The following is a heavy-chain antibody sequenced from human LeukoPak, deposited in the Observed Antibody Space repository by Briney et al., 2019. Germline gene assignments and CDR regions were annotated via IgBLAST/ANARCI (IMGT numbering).Heavy chain of an antibody. D-gene: IGHD5-12*01. Sequence: GGSLRLSCAASEFTFSSYEMNWVRQAPGKGVEEVSYIISSGSTIYYADSVKGRFTISRDNPKNSLYLQMNSLRAEDTAVYYCARDGNSGYDPDAFDIWGQGTMVTVSS. CDR2: IISSGSTI. V-gene: IGHV3-48*03. CDR1: EFTFSSYE. J-gene: IGHJ3*02. CDR3: ARDGNSGYDPDAFDI.